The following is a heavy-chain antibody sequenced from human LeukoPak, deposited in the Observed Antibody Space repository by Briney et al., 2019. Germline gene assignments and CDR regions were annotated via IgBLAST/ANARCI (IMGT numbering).Heavy chain of an antibody. CDR1: GFTFDDYA. CDR2: ISWDGGST. Sequence: SGGSLRLSCAASGFTFDDYAMHWVRQAPGKGLEWVSLISWDGGSTYYADSVKGRFTISRDNSKNPLYLQMNSLRAEDTALYYCAKEALGELSLIDYWGQGTLVTVSS. D-gene: IGHD3-16*02. J-gene: IGHJ4*02. CDR3: AKEALGELSLIDY. V-gene: IGHV3-43D*03.